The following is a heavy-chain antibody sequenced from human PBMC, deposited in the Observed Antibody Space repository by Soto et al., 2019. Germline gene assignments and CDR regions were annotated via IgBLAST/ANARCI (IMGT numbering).Heavy chain of an antibody. V-gene: IGHV4-39*01. Sequence: SETLSLTCTVSGGSISSSSYYWGWIRQPPGKGLEWIGSIYYSGSTYYNPSLKSRVTISVDTSKNQFSLKLSSVTAADTAVYYCACLQGYCSGGSCSVYWGQGTLVNVSS. D-gene: IGHD2-15*01. CDR2: IYYSGST. CDR1: GGSISSSSYY. CDR3: ACLQGYCSGGSCSVY. J-gene: IGHJ4*02.